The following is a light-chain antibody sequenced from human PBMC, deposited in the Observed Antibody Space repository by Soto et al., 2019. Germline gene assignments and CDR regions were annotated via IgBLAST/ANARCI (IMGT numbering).Light chain of an antibody. Sequence: DIQMTQSPSSVSASVGDRVTITCRASQGISSWLAWYQQKPGKAPQLLIYAASSLQSGLTSTCSGSGSVPDFTLTISSLQPEDFATDYCPQYNSFPDDFGPGTKVDSK. CDR1: QGISSW. V-gene: IGKV1-12*01. CDR3: PQYNSFPDD. J-gene: IGKJ3*01. CDR2: AAS.